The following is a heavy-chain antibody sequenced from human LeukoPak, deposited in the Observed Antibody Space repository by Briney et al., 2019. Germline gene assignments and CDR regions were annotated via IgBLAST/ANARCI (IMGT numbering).Heavy chain of an antibody. CDR1: GGSISSSSYY. V-gene: IGHV4-39*01. CDR2: IYYSGST. D-gene: IGHD3-16*02. Sequence: SETLSLTCTVSGGSISSSSYYWGSIRQPPANGLEWNGRIYYSGSTYYNPSLKSRVAISVDTSKNQFSLKLSSVTAADTAVYYCARQQDDYVWGSYQYYFDYWGQGTLVTVSS. J-gene: IGHJ4*02. CDR3: ARQQDDYVWGSYQYYFDY.